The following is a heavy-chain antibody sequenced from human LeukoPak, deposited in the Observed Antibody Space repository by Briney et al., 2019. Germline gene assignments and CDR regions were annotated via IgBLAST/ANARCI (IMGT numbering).Heavy chain of an antibody. CDR1: GFTFSSYA. Sequence: GRSLRLPCAASGFTFSSYAMHWVRQAPGKGLEWVAVISYDGSNKYYADSVKGRVTISRDNSKNTLYLQMNSLRAEDTAVYYCAREWGELGALNFDYWGQGTLVTVSS. CDR2: ISYDGSNK. V-gene: IGHV3-30*04. CDR3: AREWGELGALNFDY. J-gene: IGHJ4*02. D-gene: IGHD1-26*01.